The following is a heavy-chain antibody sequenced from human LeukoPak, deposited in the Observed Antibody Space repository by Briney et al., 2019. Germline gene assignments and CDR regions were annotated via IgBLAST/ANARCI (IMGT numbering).Heavy chain of an antibody. Sequence: PGGSLKLSCAASGFTFSGSAMHWIRQPPGKGLEWIGEINHSGSTYYNPSLKSRVTISVDTSKNQFSLKLSSVTAADTAVYYCARGSPRRYYYGMDVWGQGTTVTVSS. CDR2: INHSGST. V-gene: IGHV4-34*01. CDR3: ARGSPRRYYYGMDV. J-gene: IGHJ6*02. CDR1: GFTFSGSA.